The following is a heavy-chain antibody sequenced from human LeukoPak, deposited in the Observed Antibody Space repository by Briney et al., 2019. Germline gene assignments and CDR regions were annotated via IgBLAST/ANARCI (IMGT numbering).Heavy chain of an antibody. V-gene: IGHV3-23*01. CDR3: ATGMENYDGSGYYSYFQH. CDR1: TFTFSSSA. D-gene: IGHD3-22*01. Sequence: GGSLRLSCAASTFTFSSSAMNWVRQAPGKGLEWVSAISGGGGRTFDADSVKGRFTISRDNSKNTLYLQMNSLRAEDTAVYYCATGMENYDGSGYYSYFQHWGQGTLVTVSS. J-gene: IGHJ1*01. CDR2: ISGGGGRT.